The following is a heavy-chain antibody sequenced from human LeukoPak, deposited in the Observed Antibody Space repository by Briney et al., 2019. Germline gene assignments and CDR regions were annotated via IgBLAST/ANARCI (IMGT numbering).Heavy chain of an antibody. V-gene: IGHV3-7*01. D-gene: IGHD6-13*01. CDR2: IKQDGSEK. CDR1: GFNFNTYW. J-gene: IGHJ4*02. Sequence: GGSLRLSCAASGFNFNTYWMSWVRQAPGKGLEWVANIKQDGSEKFYVDSMKGRFTISRDNSKNSLYLQMNSLRAEDTAVYYCARASSSWYYFDYWGQGTLVTVSS. CDR3: ARASSSWYYFDY.